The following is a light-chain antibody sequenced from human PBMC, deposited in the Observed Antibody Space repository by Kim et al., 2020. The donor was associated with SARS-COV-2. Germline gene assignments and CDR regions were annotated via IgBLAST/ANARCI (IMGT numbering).Light chain of an antibody. V-gene: IGKV3-20*01. CDR3: QQYSSSPAT. CDR2: GAS. J-gene: IGKJ1*01. Sequence: SPGESVTLSCRASQSVSSNYLAWYQQKPGQAPRLLIYGASSRATGIPDRFSGSGSGTDFTLTITRLEPEDFAVYYCQQYSSSPATFGQGTKVDIK. CDR1: QSVSSNY.